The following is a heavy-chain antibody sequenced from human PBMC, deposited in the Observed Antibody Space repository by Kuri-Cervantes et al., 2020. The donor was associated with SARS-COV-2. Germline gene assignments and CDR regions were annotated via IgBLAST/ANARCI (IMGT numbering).Heavy chain of an antibody. CDR2: IYYSGST. D-gene: IGHD3-3*01. V-gene: IGHV4-39*01. CDR3: ATSGYYAFWSGYYFDY. CDR1: GGSISSSSYY. J-gene: IGHJ4*02. Sequence: ESLKISCTVPGGSISSSSYYWGWIRQPPGKGLEWIGSIYYSGSTYYNPSLKSRVTITVDTSKNQFSLKLSSVTAADTAVYYCATSGYYAFWSGYYFDYWGQGTLVTVSS.